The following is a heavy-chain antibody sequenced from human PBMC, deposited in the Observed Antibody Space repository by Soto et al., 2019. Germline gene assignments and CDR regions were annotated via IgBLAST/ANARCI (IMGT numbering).Heavy chain of an antibody. J-gene: IGHJ4*02. Sequence: ASVKVSCKASGYTFTSYGISWVRQAPGQGLEWMGWISAYNGNTNYAQKLQGRVTMTTDTSTSTAYMELRSLRSDDAAVYYCARIFGGRGIAAAGTTVNDYWGQGTLVTVS. CDR1: GYTFTSYG. CDR2: ISAYNGNT. D-gene: IGHD6-13*01. CDR3: ARIFGGRGIAAAGTTVNDY. V-gene: IGHV1-18*01.